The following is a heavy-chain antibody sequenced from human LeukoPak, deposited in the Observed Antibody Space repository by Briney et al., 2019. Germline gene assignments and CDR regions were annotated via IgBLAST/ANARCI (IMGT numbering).Heavy chain of an antibody. CDR1: GGSISSYY. Sequence: SETLSLTCTVTGGSISSYYWSWIRQPPGKGLAGIGYIYYSGSTNYNPSLKSRVTISVDTSKNQFFLTLYSLTAADTAVYYCARSGLWFGELFGWFDPWGRGTLVTVSS. CDR2: IYYSGST. D-gene: IGHD3-10*01. V-gene: IGHV4-59*01. CDR3: ARSGLWFGELFGWFDP. J-gene: IGHJ5*02.